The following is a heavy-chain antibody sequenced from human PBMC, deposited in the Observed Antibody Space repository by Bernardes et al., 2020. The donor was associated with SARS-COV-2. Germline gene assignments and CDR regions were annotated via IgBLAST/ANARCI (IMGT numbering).Heavy chain of an antibody. CDR3: ARDLGSGSYYNPGWFDP. J-gene: IGHJ5*02. V-gene: IGHV1-69*15. D-gene: IGHD3-10*01. CDR2: IIPIFGTA. Sequence: KDYCKASGGTFSSYAISWVRQAPGQGLEWMGRIIPIFGTANYAQKFQGRVTITADESTSTAYMELSSLRSEDTAVYYCARDLGSGSYYNPGWFDPWGQGTLVTVSS. CDR1: GGTFSSYA.